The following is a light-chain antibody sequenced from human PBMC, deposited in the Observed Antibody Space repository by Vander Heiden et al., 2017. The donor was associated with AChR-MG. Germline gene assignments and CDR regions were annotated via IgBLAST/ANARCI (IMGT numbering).Light chain of an antibody. CDR3: QQDDVLPT. Sequence: ETVMTQSPATLSVSQGERATLPCRASQSVSRNLALYQQKPGQAPRLLIYGASTRATGIPARFSGSGSGTEFTLTISSLQSEDFAVYYCQQDDVLPTFGDWTKVDI. CDR1: QSVSRN. J-gene: IGKJ3*01. CDR2: GAS. V-gene: IGKV3-15*01.